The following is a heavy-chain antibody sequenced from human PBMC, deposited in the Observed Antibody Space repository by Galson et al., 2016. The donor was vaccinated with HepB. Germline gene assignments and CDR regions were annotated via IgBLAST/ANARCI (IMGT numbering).Heavy chain of an antibody. CDR3: ARDNLRGYAIDY. CDR2: INDVGSAL. J-gene: IGHJ4*02. Sequence: SLRLSCAASGFSIGIYAMNWVRQAPGKGLEWVSYINDVGSALYYADSVKGRFTISRDNAKNSLSMQMHSLRDEDTAVYYCARDNLRGYAIDYWGQGTLVTVSS. D-gene: IGHD5-18*01. CDR1: GFSIGIYA. V-gene: IGHV3-48*03.